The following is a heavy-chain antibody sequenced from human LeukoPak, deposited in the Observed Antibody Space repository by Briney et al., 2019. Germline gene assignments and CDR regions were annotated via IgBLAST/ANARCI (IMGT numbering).Heavy chain of an antibody. V-gene: IGHV1-69*05. Sequence: SVKISSKASVGTFSSYAISWVRQAPGHRLEWRGGIIPIFGAANYSKKSQGRVTITTDESTSTAYMELSSLRSEDTAVYYCARFIGGNRRYFDYWGQGTLVTVSS. CDR3: ARFIGGNRRYFDY. CDR2: IIPIFGAA. J-gene: IGHJ4*02. D-gene: IGHD4-23*01. CDR1: VGTFSSYA.